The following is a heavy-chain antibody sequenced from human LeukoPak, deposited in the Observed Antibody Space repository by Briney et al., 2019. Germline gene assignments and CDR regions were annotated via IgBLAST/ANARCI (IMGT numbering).Heavy chain of an antibody. J-gene: IGHJ4*02. Sequence: SETLSLTCTVSGGSISSYYWSWIRQPPGRGLEWIGYIYYSGSTNYNPSLKSRVTISVDTSTNQFSLKLSSVTAADTAVYYCASHKNYYDSSGYYSPFDYWGQGTLVTVSS. CDR2: IYYSGST. D-gene: IGHD3-22*01. CDR3: ASHKNYYDSSGYYSPFDY. CDR1: GGSISSYY. V-gene: IGHV4-59*01.